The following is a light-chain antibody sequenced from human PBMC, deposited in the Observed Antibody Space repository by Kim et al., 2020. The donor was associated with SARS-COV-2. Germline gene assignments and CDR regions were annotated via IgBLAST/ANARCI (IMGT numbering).Light chain of an antibody. J-gene: IGKJ5*01. CDR3: QQYTLSPFSIT. CDR2: GAS. CDR1: QSISNSY. V-gene: IGKV3-20*01. Sequence: EIVLTQSPGTLSLSPGERATLSCRASQSISNSYLAWYQQKPGQAPRLLIYGASSRATGIPDRFSGSGSGTDFTLTISRLEPEDFAVFYCQQYTLSPFSITFGQGTRLEIK.